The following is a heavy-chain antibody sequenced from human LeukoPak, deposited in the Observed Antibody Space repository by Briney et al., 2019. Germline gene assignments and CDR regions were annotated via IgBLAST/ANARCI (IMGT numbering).Heavy chain of an antibody. CDR2: IWYDGSNK. CDR3: ARCGGGTGTTWGGYYYYYMDV. Sequence: PGGSLRLSCAASGFTFSSYGMHWVRQAPGKGLEWVAVIWYDGSNKYYADSVKGRFTLSRDNSKNTLYLQMNSLRAEDTAVYYCARCGGGTGTTWGGYYYYYMDVWGKGNTVTVSS. J-gene: IGHJ6*03. V-gene: IGHV3-33*01. CDR1: GFTFSSYG. D-gene: IGHD1-7*01.